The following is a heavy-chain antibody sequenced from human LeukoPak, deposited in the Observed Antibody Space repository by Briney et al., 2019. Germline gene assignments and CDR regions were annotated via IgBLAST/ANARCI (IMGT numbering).Heavy chain of an antibody. J-gene: IGHJ4*02. D-gene: IGHD1-26*01. CDR3: AALGGSIY. V-gene: IGHV3-13*01. CDR1: GFPFSSFA. Sequence: WGSLGLSLGAPGFPFSSFAVHWVRQATGRGLEWVSAMGTAGDTYYAGSVKGRFTISREDAKNSFYLQMNSLRAGDTAVYYCAALGGSIYWGQGTVVTVSS. CDR2: MGTAGDT.